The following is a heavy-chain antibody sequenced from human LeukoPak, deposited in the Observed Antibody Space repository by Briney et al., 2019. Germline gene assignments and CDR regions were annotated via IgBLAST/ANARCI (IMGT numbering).Heavy chain of an antibody. CDR3: ASVMAAAAGAEYFQH. J-gene: IGHJ1*01. CDR2: IYYSGST. D-gene: IGHD6-13*01. CDR1: GGSISSYY. Sequence: SETLSLTCTVSGGSISSYYWSWIRQPPEKGLEWIGYIYYSGSTNYNPSLKSRVTISVDTSKNQLSLKLSSVTAADTAVYYCASVMAAAAGAEYFQHWGQGTLVTVSS. V-gene: IGHV4-59*01.